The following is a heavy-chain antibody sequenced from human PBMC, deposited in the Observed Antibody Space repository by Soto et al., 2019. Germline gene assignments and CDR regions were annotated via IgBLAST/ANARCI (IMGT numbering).Heavy chain of an antibody. D-gene: IGHD6-13*01. CDR3: ARDRYSSSWYMGAFDI. CDR1: GYTFTSYY. V-gene: IGHV1-46*01. J-gene: IGHJ3*02. CDR2: INPSGGST. Sequence: QVQLVQSGAEVKKPGASVKVSCKASGYTFTSYYMHWVRQAPGQGLEWMGIINPSGGSTSYAQKFQGRVTMTRDTSMSTVYMELSSLRSEDTAVYYCARDRYSSSWYMGAFDIWGQGTMVTVSS.